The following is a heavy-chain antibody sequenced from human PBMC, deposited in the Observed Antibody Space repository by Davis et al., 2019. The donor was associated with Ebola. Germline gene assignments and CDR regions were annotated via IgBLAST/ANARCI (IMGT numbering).Heavy chain of an antibody. V-gene: IGHV3-23*01. CDR2: ISGSGSST. Sequence: GGSLRFSCAASGFTFNSYAMSWVRQAPGKGLEWVSAISGSGSSTYYADSVKGRFTISRDNSKNTLYLQMNSLRADDTAVYYCAKGGTIYYYYGMDVWGQGTTVTVSS. CDR1: GFTFNSYA. J-gene: IGHJ6*02. CDR3: AKGGTIYYYYGMDV. D-gene: IGHD1-14*01.